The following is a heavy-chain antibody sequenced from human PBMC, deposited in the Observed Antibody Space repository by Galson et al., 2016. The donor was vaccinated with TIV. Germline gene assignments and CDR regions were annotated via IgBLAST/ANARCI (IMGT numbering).Heavy chain of an antibody. CDR2: LFYGGST. J-gene: IGHJ1*01. V-gene: IGHV4-39*01. Sequence: WIGSLFYGGSTFYNPSLNSRIIISVDKSKNQLSLRVTSVTAADAAVYFCARLTYSTSYYEYFEHWGQGTLATVSS. CDR3: ARLTYSTSYYEYFEH. D-gene: IGHD6-13*01.